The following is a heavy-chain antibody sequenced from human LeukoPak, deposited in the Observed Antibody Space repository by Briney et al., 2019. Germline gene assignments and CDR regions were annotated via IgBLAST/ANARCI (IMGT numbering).Heavy chain of an antibody. Sequence: SETLSLTCTVSGGSISSSSYSWGWIRQPPGKGLEWIGSIYYSGSTYYNPSLKSRVTISGDTSKNQFSLKLTSVTAADTAVYYCARHSWSRREYFFDYWGQGTLVTVSS. V-gene: IGHV4-39*01. J-gene: IGHJ4*02. CDR3: ARHSWSRREYFFDY. CDR2: IYYSGST. CDR1: GGSISSSSYS. D-gene: IGHD2-8*02.